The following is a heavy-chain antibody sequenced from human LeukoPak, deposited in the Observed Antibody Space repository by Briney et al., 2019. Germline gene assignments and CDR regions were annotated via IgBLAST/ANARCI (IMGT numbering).Heavy chain of an antibody. CDR3: AKDKVVVAGFDY. D-gene: IGHD2-15*01. V-gene: IGHV3-23*01. Sequence: GGSLRLSCAASGFSFSTYVMAWVRQAPGKGLEWVSSISGRGTSTYYADSVKGRFTISRDNSRNTLYLQMDSLRVGDTAIYYCAKDKVVVAGFDYWGQGTLVTVSS. CDR1: GFSFSTYV. J-gene: IGHJ4*02. CDR2: ISGRGTST.